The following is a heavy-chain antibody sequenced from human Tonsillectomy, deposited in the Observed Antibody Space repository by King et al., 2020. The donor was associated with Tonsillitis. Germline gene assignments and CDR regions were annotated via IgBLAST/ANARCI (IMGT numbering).Heavy chain of an antibody. CDR3: ARGRSGYEWGIYFDY. CDR2: ISVYNGHT. CDR1: GYTFTSFD. Sequence: VQLVESGADVMQPGASVKVSCKASGYTFTSFDISWVRQAPGQGLEWMGWISVYNGHTNYAEQFQDRVTMTTDTSTSTAYMELRSLKSDDTAVYYCARGRSGYEWGIYFDYWGQGTLVTVSS. V-gene: IGHV1-18*04. D-gene: IGHD5-12*01. J-gene: IGHJ4*02.